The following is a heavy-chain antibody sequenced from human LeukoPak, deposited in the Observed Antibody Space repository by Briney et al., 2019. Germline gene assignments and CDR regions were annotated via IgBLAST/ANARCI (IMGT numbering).Heavy chain of an antibody. Sequence: SGGSLRLSCAASGFTFDDNAMHWVRQAPGKGLEWVSGISWNSGTTGYADSVKGRFTISRDNAKNSLHLQMNSLRDEDTALYYCAKDIGGTLSEASDIWGQGTMVTVSS. D-gene: IGHD4-23*01. J-gene: IGHJ3*02. V-gene: IGHV3-9*01. CDR1: GFTFDDNA. CDR3: AKDIGGTLSEASDI. CDR2: ISWNSGTT.